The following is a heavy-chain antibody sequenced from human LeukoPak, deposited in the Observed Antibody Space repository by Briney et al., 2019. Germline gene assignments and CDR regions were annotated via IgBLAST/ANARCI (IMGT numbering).Heavy chain of an antibody. V-gene: IGHV3-20*04. CDR3: AKEYTGTFSPFPSYFDN. D-gene: IGHD1-26*01. CDR2: INWNGGTT. CDR1: GFTFDDYG. J-gene: IGHJ4*02. Sequence: RPGGSLRLSCAASGFTFDDYGMSWVRQAPGKGPEWVSGINWNGGTTSYADSVKGRFTISRDNAKNSLYLQMNSLRAEDTAIYYCAKEYTGTFSPFPSYFDNWGQGTLVTVSS.